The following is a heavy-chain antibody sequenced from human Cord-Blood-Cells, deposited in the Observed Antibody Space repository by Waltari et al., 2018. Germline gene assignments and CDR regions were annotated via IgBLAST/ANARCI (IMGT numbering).Heavy chain of an antibody. CDR1: GGTFSSYA. V-gene: IGHV1-69*01. Sequence: QVQLVQSGAEVKKPGSSVKVSFKASGGTFSSYAISWVRQDPVKGLEGMGGIIPIFGTANYAQKFQGRVTITADESTSTAYMELSSLRSEDTAVYYCARDALPYGSGSYMDVWGQGTTVTVSS. J-gene: IGHJ6*02. CDR3: ARDALPYGSGSYMDV. D-gene: IGHD3-10*01. CDR2: IIPIFGTA.